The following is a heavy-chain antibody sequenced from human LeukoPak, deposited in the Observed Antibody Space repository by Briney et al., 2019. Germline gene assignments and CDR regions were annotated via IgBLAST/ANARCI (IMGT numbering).Heavy chain of an antibody. CDR2: ISGSGGST. D-gene: IGHD3-3*01. Sequence: PGRSLTLSCAASGFSFSSYATSWVRHGPGRGLGWVSAISGSGGSTYYADSVKGRFTISRDNSKNTLYLQMNSLRAEDTAVYYCAKEYALFSSRVVTPNFDYWGQGTLVTVSS. V-gene: IGHV3-23*01. J-gene: IGHJ4*02. CDR3: AKEYALFSSRVVTPNFDY. CDR1: GFSFSSYA.